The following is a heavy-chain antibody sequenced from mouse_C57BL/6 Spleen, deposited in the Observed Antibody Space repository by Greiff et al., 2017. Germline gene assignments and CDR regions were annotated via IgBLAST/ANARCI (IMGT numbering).Heavy chain of an antibody. D-gene: IGHD2-3*01. CDR3: ARMVLYDGYYDAMDY. CDR1: GFTFSDYY. J-gene: IGHJ4*01. Sequence: EVKLMESEGGLVQPGSSMKLSCTASGFTFSDYYMAWVRQVPEKGLEWVANINYDGSSTYYLDSLKSRFIISSDNAKNILYLQMSSLKSEDTATYYCARMVLYDGYYDAMDYWGQGTSVTVSS. V-gene: IGHV5-16*01. CDR2: INYDGSST.